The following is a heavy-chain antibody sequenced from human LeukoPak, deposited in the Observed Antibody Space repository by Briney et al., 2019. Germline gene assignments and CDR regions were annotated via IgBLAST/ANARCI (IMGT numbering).Heavy chain of an antibody. Sequence: GGSLRLSCAASGFTFSNYAMDWVRKTPGKGLEGVAVISNGGSNKYYADSVKGRFTISRDNSNNTLYLQMNSLRAEDTAVYYCARDRCSNTWSTFDYWGQGTLVTVSS. D-gene: IGHD2-2*01. V-gene: IGHV3-30-3*01. CDR2: ISNGGSNK. J-gene: IGHJ4*02. CDR1: GFTFSNYA. CDR3: ARDRCSNTWSTFDY.